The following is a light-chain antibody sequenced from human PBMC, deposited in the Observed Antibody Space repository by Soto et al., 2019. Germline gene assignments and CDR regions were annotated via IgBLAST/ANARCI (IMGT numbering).Light chain of an antibody. CDR1: QSVGSN. Sequence: EIMMTQSPATLSVSPGERNTLSCRASQSVGSNLAWYQQKPGRAPRLLIRTASIRATGTPVRFSGSGSGTEFNLTISSLQSEDFADYYCHQYNNWPQTLGQGTKVELK. V-gene: IGKV3-15*01. CDR2: TAS. J-gene: IGKJ1*01. CDR3: HQYNNWPQT.